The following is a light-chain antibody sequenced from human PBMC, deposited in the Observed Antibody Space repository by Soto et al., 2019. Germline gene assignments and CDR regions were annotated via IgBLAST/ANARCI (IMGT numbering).Light chain of an antibody. CDR1: QSVSINY. V-gene: IGKV3-20*01. CDR3: QQYGSSSWT. J-gene: IGKJ1*01. Sequence: EIVLTQSPGTLSLSPGERATLSCGASQSVSINYLAWYQQKPGQPPRLLIYGASSRATGIPDRFSGSGSGTDFTLTISRLEPEDFAVYYCQQYGSSSWTFGQGTKVEIK. CDR2: GAS.